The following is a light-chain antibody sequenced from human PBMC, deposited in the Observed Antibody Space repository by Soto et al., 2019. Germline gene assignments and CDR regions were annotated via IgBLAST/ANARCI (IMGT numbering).Light chain of an antibody. CDR1: SSNLGANYH. V-gene: IGLV1-40*01. CDR2: GST. J-gene: IGLJ3*02. Sequence: QSVLTQPPSVSGAPGQRVTISCTGSSSNLGANYHVHWYQQLPGRAPKLLIYGSTNRPSGVPDLISGSKAGTSASLAITGHKAEDEAEYYCQSYDKNFSGGGFGGGTKVTVL. CDR3: QSYDKNFSGGG.